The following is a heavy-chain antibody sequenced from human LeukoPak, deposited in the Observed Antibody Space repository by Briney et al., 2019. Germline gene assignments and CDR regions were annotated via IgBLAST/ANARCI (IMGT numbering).Heavy chain of an antibody. D-gene: IGHD5-18*01. CDR1: GYSFTSYW. CDR3: ARVDTAMFSAFDI. Sequence: GASLQISCKGSGYSFTSYWIGWVRQMPGKGLEWMGIIYPGDSDTRYSPSFQGQVTISADKSISTAYLQWSSLKASDTAMYYCARVDTAMFSAFDIWGQGTMVTVSS. J-gene: IGHJ3*02. CDR2: IYPGDSDT. V-gene: IGHV5-51*01.